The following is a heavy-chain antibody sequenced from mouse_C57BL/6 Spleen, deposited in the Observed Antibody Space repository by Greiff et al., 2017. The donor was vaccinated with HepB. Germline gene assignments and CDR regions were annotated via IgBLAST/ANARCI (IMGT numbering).Heavy chain of an antibody. CDR3: TRGQFITTVVEGPDYAMDY. Sequence: DVQLVESGEGLVKPGGSLKLSCAASGFTFSSYAMSWVRQTPEKRLEWVAYISSGGDYIYYADTVKGRFTISRDNARNTLYLQMSSLKSEDTAMYYCTRGQFITTVVEGPDYAMDYWGQGTSVTVSS. CDR2: ISSGGDYI. J-gene: IGHJ4*01. V-gene: IGHV5-9-1*02. CDR1: GFTFSSYA. D-gene: IGHD1-1*01.